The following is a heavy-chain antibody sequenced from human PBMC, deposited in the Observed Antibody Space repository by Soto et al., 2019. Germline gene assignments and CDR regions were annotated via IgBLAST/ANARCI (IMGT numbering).Heavy chain of an antibody. CDR2: MNPNSGRT. Sequence: QVQLVQSGAEVRKPGASVKVSCKASGYTFTSYYINWVRQAPGQGLEWMGWMNPNSGRTAYAQKFQGRVTMTRSTSIRTAYMELSSLRSDDTAVSYCARPHDYIWGSHRTIDSYAMDVWGQGTTVTGSS. J-gene: IGHJ6*02. V-gene: IGHV1-8*01. D-gene: IGHD3-16*02. CDR1: GYTFTSYY. CDR3: ARPHDYIWGSHRTIDSYAMDV.